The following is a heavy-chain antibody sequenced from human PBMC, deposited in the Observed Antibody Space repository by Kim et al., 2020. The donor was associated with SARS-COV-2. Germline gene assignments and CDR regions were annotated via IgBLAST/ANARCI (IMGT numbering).Heavy chain of an antibody. J-gene: IGHJ4*02. CDR1: GFTFSSYA. Sequence: GGSLRLSCAASGFTFSSYAMHWVRQAPGKGLEWVAVIWYDGSNKYYADSVKGRFTISRDNSKNTLYLQMNSLRAEDTAVYYCAKLGYGDGVVYWGQGTLVTVSS. CDR3: AKLGYGDGVVY. D-gene: IGHD4-17*01. CDR2: IWYDGSNK. V-gene: IGHV3-33*06.